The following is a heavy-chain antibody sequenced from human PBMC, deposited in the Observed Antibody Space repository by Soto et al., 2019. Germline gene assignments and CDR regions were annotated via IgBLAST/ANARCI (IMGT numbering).Heavy chain of an antibody. Sequence: GGSLRLSCTASGFSLSTSWMTWVRQAPGKGLEWVANIMQDGSDKYYVDSVKGRFTISRDNAKNSLYLQMTSLRAEDTAVYYCARDPLWGTAMVLWYFDLWGRGTLVTVSS. CDR3: ARDPLWGTAMVLWYFDL. J-gene: IGHJ2*01. D-gene: IGHD5-18*01. CDR1: GFSLSTSW. V-gene: IGHV3-7*01. CDR2: IMQDGSDK.